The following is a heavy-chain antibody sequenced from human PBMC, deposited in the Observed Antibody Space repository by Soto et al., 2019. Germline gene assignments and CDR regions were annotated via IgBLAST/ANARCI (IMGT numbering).Heavy chain of an antibody. Sequence: QGQLVQSGAEVKKPGASVKVSCKASGYTFTNSGMSWVRQAPGQGLEWMGWISGYNGNTNYAQKFQGRVTMTTDTSTSTGFLDLRSQRSDDTAVYYCARCTHGSTTCYGRLDIWGQGTMVTVSS. CDR1: GYTFTNSG. D-gene: IGHD2-2*01. CDR2: ISGYNGNT. J-gene: IGHJ3*02. V-gene: IGHV1-18*01. CDR3: ARCTHGSTTCYGRLDI.